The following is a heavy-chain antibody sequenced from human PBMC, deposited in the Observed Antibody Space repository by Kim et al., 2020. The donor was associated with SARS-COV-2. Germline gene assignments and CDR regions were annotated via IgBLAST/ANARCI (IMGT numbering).Heavy chain of an antibody. CDR1: GYTFTSYA. CDR2: ISAYNGNT. J-gene: IGHJ6*02. CDR3: ARGMVVVPADQGEWYYYYYGMDV. Sequence: ASVKVSCKASGYTFTSYAISWVRQAPGQGLEWMGWISAYNGNTNYAQKLQGRVTMTTDTSTSTAYMELRSLRSDDTAVYYCARGMVVVPADQGEWYYYYYGMDVWGQGTTVTVSS. V-gene: IGHV1-18*04. D-gene: IGHD2-2*01.